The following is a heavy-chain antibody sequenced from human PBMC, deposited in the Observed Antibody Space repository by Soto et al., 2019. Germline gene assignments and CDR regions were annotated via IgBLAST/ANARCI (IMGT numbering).Heavy chain of an antibody. CDR1: GFTFSDYG. CDR3: ARTHKSIAVGAFDI. V-gene: IGHV3-33*01. J-gene: IGHJ3*02. Sequence: QVQLVESGGGVVQPGRSLRLSCAASGFTFSDYGMHWVRQAPGKGPEWVAVIWYDGSNEYYADSVKGRFTVSRDSSKNIVYLQMNSLRAEDTAVYYCARTHKSIAVGAFDIWGQGTMVTVSS. D-gene: IGHD6-19*01. CDR2: IWYDGSNE.